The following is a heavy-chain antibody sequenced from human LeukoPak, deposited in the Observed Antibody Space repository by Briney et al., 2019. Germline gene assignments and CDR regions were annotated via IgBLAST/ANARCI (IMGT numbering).Heavy chain of an antibody. CDR3: AKDTSGDYIGTFDV. V-gene: IGHV3-23*01. Sequence: GGPLSPSCAGSGFTFSSYAMSWARQPPGKGREWVSAISGSGGSTYYADSVKGRFTISRDNSKNTLYLQMNSLRAEDTAVYYCAKDTSGDYIGTFDVWCQGTMVTVSS. D-gene: IGHD4-17*01. J-gene: IGHJ3*01. CDR2: ISGSGGST. CDR1: GFTFSSYA.